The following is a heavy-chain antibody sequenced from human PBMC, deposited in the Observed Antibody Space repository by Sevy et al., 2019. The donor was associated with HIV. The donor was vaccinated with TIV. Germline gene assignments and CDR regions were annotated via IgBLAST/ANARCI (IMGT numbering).Heavy chain of an antibody. V-gene: IGHV4-31*03. CDR2: IYYSGST. Sequence: SETLSLTCTVSGGSISSGGYYWSWIRQQPGKGLEWIGYIYYSGSTYYNPSLKSRVTISVDTSKNQFSLKLSSVTAADTAVYYCARDTRIAAAGTLVAFDIWGQGTMVTVSS. CDR1: GGSISSGGYY. CDR3: ARDTRIAAAGTLVAFDI. D-gene: IGHD6-13*01. J-gene: IGHJ3*02.